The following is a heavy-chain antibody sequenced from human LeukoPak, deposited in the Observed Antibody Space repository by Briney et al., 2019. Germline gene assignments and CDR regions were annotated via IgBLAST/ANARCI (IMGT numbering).Heavy chain of an antibody. Sequence: GRSLRLSCAASGFTFSTYGMHWVRQAPGKGLEWVASIKQDGSEKYYVDSVKGRFTISRDNAKNSLYLQMNSLRGEDTAVYYCAKKLGTPGPWGQGTLVTVSS. V-gene: IGHV3-7*01. D-gene: IGHD4-23*01. CDR3: AKKLGTPGP. J-gene: IGHJ5*02. CDR2: IKQDGSEK. CDR1: GFTFSTYG.